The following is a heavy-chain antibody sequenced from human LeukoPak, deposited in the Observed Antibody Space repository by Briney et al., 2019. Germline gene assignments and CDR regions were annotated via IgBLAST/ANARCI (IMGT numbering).Heavy chain of an antibody. CDR2: MSSDGNKK. Sequence: PGGSLRLSCAAPGFTFNSYTMHWVRRAPGKGLEWVAVMSSDGNKKFYAEYVKGRFTISRDNSENTLYLEMNSLRGEDTAVYYCARGDYDLSGSYHYGMDVWGQGTTVTVSS. V-gene: IGHV3-30-3*01. D-gene: IGHD3-10*01. J-gene: IGHJ6*02. CDR3: ARGDYDLSGSYHYGMDV. CDR1: GFTFNSYT.